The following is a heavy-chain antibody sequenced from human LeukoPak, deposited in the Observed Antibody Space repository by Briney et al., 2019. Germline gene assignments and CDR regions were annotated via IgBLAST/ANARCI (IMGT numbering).Heavy chain of an antibody. D-gene: IGHD6-19*01. CDR1: GYTLSELP. Sequence: GASVKVSCKVSGYTLSELPMHWVRQAPGKGLEWMGGFDPEDGETISAQKFQGRLIMTEDTSRDTAYMELSSLRSEDTAVYYCARVAPLNSSGWKYFFDHWGQGTLVTVSS. V-gene: IGHV1-24*01. J-gene: IGHJ4*02. CDR2: FDPEDGET. CDR3: ARVAPLNSSGWKYFFDH.